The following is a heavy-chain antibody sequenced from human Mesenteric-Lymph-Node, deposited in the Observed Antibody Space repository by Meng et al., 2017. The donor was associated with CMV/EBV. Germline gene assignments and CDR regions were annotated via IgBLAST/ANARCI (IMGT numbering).Heavy chain of an antibody. D-gene: IGHD3-22*01. CDR1: GFTFSSYE. J-gene: IGHJ4*02. CDR2: ISSSGNTI. Sequence: GGSLRLSCAASGFTFSSYEMNWVRQAPGKGLEWVSYISSSGNTIYYADSVKGRFTISRDNAKNSLYLQMNSLRAEDTAVYYCARDPYYYDSSGFRWGQGTLVTVSS. V-gene: IGHV3-48*03. CDR3: ARDPYYYDSSGFR.